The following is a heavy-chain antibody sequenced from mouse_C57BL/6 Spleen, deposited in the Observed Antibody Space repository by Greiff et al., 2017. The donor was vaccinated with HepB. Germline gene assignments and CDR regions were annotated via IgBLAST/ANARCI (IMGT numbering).Heavy chain of an antibody. D-gene: IGHD1-1*01. CDR3: ARPLYYYGSSWYFDV. J-gene: IGHJ1*03. Sequence: QVQLQQSGAELVMPGASVKLSCKASGYTFTSYWMHWVKQRPGQGLEWIGEIDPSDSYTNYNQKFKGKSTLTVDKSSSTAYMQLSSLTSEDSAVYYCARPLYYYGSSWYFDVWGTGTTVTVSS. CDR1: GYTFTSYW. CDR2: IDPSDSYT. V-gene: IGHV1-69*01.